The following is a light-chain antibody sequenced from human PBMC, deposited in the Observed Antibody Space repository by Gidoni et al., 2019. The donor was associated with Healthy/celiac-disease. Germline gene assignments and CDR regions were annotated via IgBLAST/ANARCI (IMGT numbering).Light chain of an antibody. Sequence: EIVLTQSPGTLSLPPGERATLSCRASQSVRSSYFAWYQQKPGQAPRLLIYGASSRATGIPDRFSGSGSGTDFTLTISRLEPEDFAVYYCQQYGSSLLTFGGGTKVEIK. CDR2: GAS. CDR1: QSVRSSY. J-gene: IGKJ4*01. V-gene: IGKV3-20*01. CDR3: QQYGSSLLT.